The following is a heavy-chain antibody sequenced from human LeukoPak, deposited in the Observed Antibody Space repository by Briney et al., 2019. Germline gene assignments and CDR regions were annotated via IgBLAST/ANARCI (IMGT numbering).Heavy chain of an antibody. Sequence: SETLSLTCAVYGGSFSSYYWGWIRQPPGKGLEWIGSIYYSGSTYYNPSLKSRVTISVDTSKNQFSLKLSSVTAADTAVYYCARQRVFRAFDYWGQGTLVTVSS. CDR2: IYYSGST. CDR3: ARQRVFRAFDY. V-gene: IGHV4-39*01. J-gene: IGHJ4*02. CDR1: GGSFSSYY.